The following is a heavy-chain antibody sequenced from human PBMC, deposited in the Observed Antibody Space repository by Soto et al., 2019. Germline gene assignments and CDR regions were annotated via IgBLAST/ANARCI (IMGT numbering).Heavy chain of an antibody. CDR1: GFTFSSYS. CDR3: ARTRIVGATTSGMDV. D-gene: IGHD1-26*01. Sequence: GGSLRLSCAASGFTFSSYSMNWVRQAPGKGLEWVSSISSSSSYIYYADSVKGRFTISRDNAKNSLYLQMNSLRAEDTAVYYCARTRIVGATTSGMDVWGQGTTVTVSS. J-gene: IGHJ6*02. CDR2: ISSSSSYI. V-gene: IGHV3-21*01.